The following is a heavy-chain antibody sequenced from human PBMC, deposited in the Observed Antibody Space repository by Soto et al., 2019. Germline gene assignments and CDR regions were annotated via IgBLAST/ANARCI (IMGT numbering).Heavy chain of an antibody. CDR3: GREDWHRFDH. CDR2: ISGGASDK. CDR1: GFMFSAYW. Sequence: EVQLVESGGGLVQPGGSLRLSCETSGFMFSAYWIGWVRQDQRKGLEWVATISGGASDKFYVDSVKGGFTISRDDAKNSLYRQMNSLRDEDTAVYDCGREDWHRFDHWGLGTLVTVSS. D-gene: IGHD2-21*01. J-gene: IGHJ4*02. V-gene: IGHV3-7*01.